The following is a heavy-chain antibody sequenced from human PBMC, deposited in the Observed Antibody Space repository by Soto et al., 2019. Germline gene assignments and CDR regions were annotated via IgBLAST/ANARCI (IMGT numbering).Heavy chain of an antibody. J-gene: IGHJ4*02. Sequence: QVHLEESGGGVVQPGRSLRLSCVASEINFSTNAMHWVRQAPGKGLEWLAIISHDGSKIFYADSVKGRFSISRDNSKNTVYLQMNNLRSEGPAVYYCARAPGDFGDYYFAYWGQGTLVTVSS. D-gene: IGHD4-17*01. V-gene: IGHV3-30-3*01. CDR2: ISHDGSKI. CDR3: ARAPGDFGDYYFAY. CDR1: EINFSTNA.